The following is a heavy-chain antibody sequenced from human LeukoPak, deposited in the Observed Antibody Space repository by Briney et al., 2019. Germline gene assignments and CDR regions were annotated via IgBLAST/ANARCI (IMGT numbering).Heavy chain of an antibody. J-gene: IGHJ4*02. CDR3: ARGGAMIRGVFDY. D-gene: IGHD3-10*01. V-gene: IGHV3-66*01. Sequence: GGSLRLSCIASGFTVSSNYMTWVRQAPGKGLEWVSIIYSGGSTYYADSVKGRFTISRDNSKNTLYLQMNSLRAEDTAVYYCARGGAMIRGVFDYWGQGTLVTVSS. CDR2: IYSGGST. CDR1: GFTVSSNY.